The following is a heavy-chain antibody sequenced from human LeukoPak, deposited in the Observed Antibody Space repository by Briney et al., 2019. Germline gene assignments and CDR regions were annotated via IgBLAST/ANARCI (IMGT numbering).Heavy chain of an antibody. D-gene: IGHD1-26*01. Sequence: GGSLRLPCAASGFTFSNYAMHWVRQAPGKGLEWVAVISFDATKEYFAKSVKGRFTISRDNSKSTLFPQMHSLRVEDTALYFCARFKVGSNTTQKNAFDIWGRGTVVTVSS. CDR2: ISFDATKE. V-gene: IGHV3-30*01. J-gene: IGHJ3*02. CDR1: GFTFSNYA. CDR3: ARFKVGSNTTQKNAFDI.